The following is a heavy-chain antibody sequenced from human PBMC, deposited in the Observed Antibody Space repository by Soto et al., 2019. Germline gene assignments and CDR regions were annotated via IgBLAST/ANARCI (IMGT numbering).Heavy chain of an antibody. J-gene: IGHJ5*02. Sequence: PGGSLRLSCAASGFTFSSFAMSWVRQAPGRGLEWVSLTSPSGGSTYYADSVKGRFTISRDNSRNTLYLQMNSLRAEDTALYYCAKGSGWYLSWFDPWGQGTLVTVSS. CDR3: AKGSGWYLSWFDP. CDR1: GFTFSSFA. D-gene: IGHD6-19*01. V-gene: IGHV3-23*01. CDR2: TSPSGGST.